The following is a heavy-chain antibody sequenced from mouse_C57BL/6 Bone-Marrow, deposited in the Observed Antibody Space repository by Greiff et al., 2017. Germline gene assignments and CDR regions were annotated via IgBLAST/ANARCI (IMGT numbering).Heavy chain of an antibody. CDR1: GYTFTSYW. Sequence: QVQLQQPGTELVKPGASVKLSCKASGYTFTSYWMHWVKRGPGQGLEWIGNINPSNGGTNYNEKFKSKATLTVDKSSRTAYMQLSSLTSEASAVYCCARQGLGGFAYWGQGTLVTVSA. J-gene: IGHJ3*01. V-gene: IGHV1-53*01. CDR2: INPSNGGT. CDR3: ARQGLGGFAY. D-gene: IGHD2-2*01.